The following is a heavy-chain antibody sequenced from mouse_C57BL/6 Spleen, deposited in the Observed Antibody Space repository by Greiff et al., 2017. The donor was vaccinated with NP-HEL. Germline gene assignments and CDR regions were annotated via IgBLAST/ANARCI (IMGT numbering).Heavy chain of an antibody. D-gene: IGHD2-14*01. Sequence: QVQLQQSGAELVRPGASVTLSCKASGYTFTDYEMHWVKQTPVHGLEWIGAIDPETGGTAYNQKFKGKAILTADKSSSPAYMELRSLTSEDSAVYYCTRRHTVYRYYAMDYWGQGTSVTVSS. CDR3: TRRHTVYRYYAMDY. J-gene: IGHJ4*01. CDR1: GYTFTDYE. CDR2: IDPETGGT. V-gene: IGHV1-15*01.